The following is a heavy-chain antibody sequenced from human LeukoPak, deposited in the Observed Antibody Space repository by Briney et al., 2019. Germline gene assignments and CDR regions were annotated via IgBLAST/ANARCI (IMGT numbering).Heavy chain of an antibody. Sequence: GGSLRLSCAASGLTLSSYAMHWVRQTPGKGVEYVSAISFNGFVTYYATSMTRRFTISTPNSMNTLYLQIGSLRAEYMAVYFCALYCNDVTCYSGYDYLGQGTLVTVSS. D-gene: IGHD2-15*01. J-gene: IGHJ4*02. V-gene: IGHV3-64*01. CDR3: ALYCNDVTCYSGYDY. CDR2: ISFNGFVT. CDR1: GLTLSSYA.